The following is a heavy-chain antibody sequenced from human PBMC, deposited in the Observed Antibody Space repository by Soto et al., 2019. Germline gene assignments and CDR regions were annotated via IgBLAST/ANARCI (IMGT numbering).Heavy chain of an antibody. CDR2: ISNSGDYT. D-gene: IGHD1-26*01. CDR1: GLTFSDSY. Sequence: QVQLVESGGGLVKPGGSLRLSCEASGLTFSDSYMTRIRQAPGTGPEGVSYISNSGDYTRYADSVEGRFTVSRDNAKNTLYLQMNSLGAADTTVCYCARTVGAGPLGQFNLWGRGTLVTVSS. J-gene: IGHJ2*01. CDR3: ARTVGAGPLGQFNL. V-gene: IGHV3-11*05.